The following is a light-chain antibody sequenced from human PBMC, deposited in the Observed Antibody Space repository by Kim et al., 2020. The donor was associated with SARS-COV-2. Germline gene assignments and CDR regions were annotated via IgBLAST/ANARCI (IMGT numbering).Light chain of an antibody. CDR2: LGS. J-gene: IGKJ2*01. CDR3: MQALQTPNT. V-gene: IGKV2-28*01. Sequence: APASISCRSSQSLLHSNGYNYLDWYLQKPGQSPQLLIYLGSNRASGVPDRFSGSGSGTDFTLKISRVEAEDVGVYYCMQALQTPNTFGQGTKLEI. CDR1: QSLLHSNGYNY.